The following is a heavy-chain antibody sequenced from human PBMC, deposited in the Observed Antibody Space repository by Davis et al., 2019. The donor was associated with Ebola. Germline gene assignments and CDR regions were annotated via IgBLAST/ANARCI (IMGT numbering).Heavy chain of an antibody. V-gene: IGHV4-39*01. CDR3: ARHLSGSYYKHFDY. Sequence: GSLRLSCTVSGGSISSSSYYWGWIRQPPGKGLEWIGSIYYSGSTYYNPSLKSRVTISVDTSKNQFSLKLSSVTAADTAVYYCARHLSGSYYKHFDYWGQGTLVTVSS. J-gene: IGHJ4*02. CDR1: GGSISSSSYY. CDR2: IYYSGST. D-gene: IGHD1-26*01.